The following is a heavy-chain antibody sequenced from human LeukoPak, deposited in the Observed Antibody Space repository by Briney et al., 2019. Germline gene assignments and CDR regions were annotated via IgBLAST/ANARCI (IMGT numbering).Heavy chain of an antibody. Sequence: KPSETLSLTCTVSIGSINSYYWGWVRQPAGKGLEWIGRIYTSGTTNYSPSLKSRLSMSVDTSKNQFSLRLRPVTAADTAVYYCGRQGYTASYYFLDYWSHGTVVTVSS. CDR2: IYTSGTT. D-gene: IGHD1-26*01. CDR1: IGSINSYY. V-gene: IGHV4-4*07. CDR3: GRQGYTASYYFLDY. J-gene: IGHJ4*01.